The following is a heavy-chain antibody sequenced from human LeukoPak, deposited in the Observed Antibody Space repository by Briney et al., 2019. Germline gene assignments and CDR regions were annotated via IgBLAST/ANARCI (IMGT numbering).Heavy chain of an antibody. CDR3: AKGFYHVGATTFYDY. V-gene: IGHV3-23*01. Sequence: GGTLRLSCAASGFTFSSYAMNWVRHTPEKGLEWVLAISGSGGSTYYADSVKVRLPISRDNSKNTLYLQMNSLRAEDTALYYCAKGFYHVGATTFYDYWGQGTLVTVSS. J-gene: IGHJ4*02. D-gene: IGHD1-26*01. CDR1: GFTFSSYA. CDR2: ISGSGGST.